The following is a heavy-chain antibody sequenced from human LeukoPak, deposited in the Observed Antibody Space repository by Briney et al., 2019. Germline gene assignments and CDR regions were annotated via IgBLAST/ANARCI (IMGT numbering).Heavy chain of an antibody. D-gene: IGHD2-2*01. V-gene: IGHV3-21*04. CDR3: AKDQYCTSTSCYVGY. CDR1: GFTFSSYS. Sequence: GGSLRLSCAASGFTFSSYSMNWVRQAPGKGLEWVSSISSSSSYIYYADSVKGRFTISRDNSKNTLYPQMNSLRAEDTAVYYCAKDQYCTSTSCYVGYWGQGTLVTVSS. CDR2: ISSSSSYI. J-gene: IGHJ4*02.